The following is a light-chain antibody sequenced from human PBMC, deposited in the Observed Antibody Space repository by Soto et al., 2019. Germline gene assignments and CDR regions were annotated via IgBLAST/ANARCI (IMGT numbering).Light chain of an antibody. CDR2: DAS. V-gene: IGKV1-5*01. Sequence: DIQMTQSPSTLSASVGDRVAITCRASQSISQWVAWYQQKPGRAPELLIYDASKLKSGVPSRFSGSGSGTEFRLTITILQPDDSAMYYCQQYNGYSWTFGRGTKVEIK. CDR1: QSISQW. CDR3: QQYNGYSWT. J-gene: IGKJ1*01.